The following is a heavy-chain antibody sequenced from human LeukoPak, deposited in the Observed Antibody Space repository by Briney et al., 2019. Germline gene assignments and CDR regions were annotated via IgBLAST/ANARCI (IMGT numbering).Heavy chain of an antibody. D-gene: IGHD5-18*01. Sequence: GGSLRLSRAASGFTFSSYSMNWVRQAPGKGLEWVSSISSSSSYIYYADSVKGRFTISRDNAKNSLYLQMNSLRAEDTAVYYCARIAYSYGYLDYWGQGTLVTVSS. CDR3: ARIAYSYGYLDY. V-gene: IGHV3-21*01. J-gene: IGHJ4*02. CDR1: GFTFSSYS. CDR2: ISSSSSYI.